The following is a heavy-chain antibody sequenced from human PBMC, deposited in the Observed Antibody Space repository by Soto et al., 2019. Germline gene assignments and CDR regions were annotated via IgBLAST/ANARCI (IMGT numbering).Heavy chain of an antibody. CDR2: INPNSGVT. V-gene: IGHV1-2*04. J-gene: IGHJ6*03. CDR1: GDTFNDYY. D-gene: IGHD5-12*01. Sequence: ASVKVSCKSSGDTFNDYYLHWVRQAPGQGLEWMGWINPNSGVTKYAQKFQGWVTMTRDTSIRTVYMELSRLRSDDTAVYYCARESGGATATLDYYYFYMDVWGKGTTVTVSS. CDR3: ARESGGATATLDYYYFYMDV.